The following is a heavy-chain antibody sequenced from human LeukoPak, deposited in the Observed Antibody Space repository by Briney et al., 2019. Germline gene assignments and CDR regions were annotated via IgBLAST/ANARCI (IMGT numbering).Heavy chain of an antibody. CDR3: ARDRIDLRYCSGGSCYLDY. V-gene: IGHV3-33*01. Sequence: GGSLRLSCAASGFTFSSYGMHWVRQAPGKGLEWVAVIWYDGSNKYYADSVKGRFTISRDNSKNTLYLQINSLRAEDTAVYYCARDRIDLRYCSGGSCYLDYWGQGTLVTVSS. J-gene: IGHJ4*02. CDR1: GFTFSSYG. D-gene: IGHD2-15*01. CDR2: IWYDGSNK.